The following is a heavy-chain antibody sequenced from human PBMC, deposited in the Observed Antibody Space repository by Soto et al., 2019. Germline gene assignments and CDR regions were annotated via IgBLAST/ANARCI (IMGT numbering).Heavy chain of an antibody. J-gene: IGHJ6*02. V-gene: IGHV1-2*02. Sequence: GASVKVSCKASGYTFTGYYMHWVRQAPGQGLEWMGWINPNSGGTNYAQKFQGRVTMTRDTSISTAYMELSRLRSDDTAVYYCARGSSGWYAQIYYYYGMDVWGQGTTVTVS. CDR3: ARGSSGWYAQIYYYYGMDV. CDR2: INPNSGGT. D-gene: IGHD6-19*01. CDR1: GYTFTGYY.